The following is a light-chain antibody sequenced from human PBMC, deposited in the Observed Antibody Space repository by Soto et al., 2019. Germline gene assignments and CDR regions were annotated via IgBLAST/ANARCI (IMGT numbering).Light chain of an antibody. CDR3: SSYTDNSNYV. CDR2: QVT. CDR1: SSDLAIYNY. J-gene: IGLJ1*01. Sequence: QSALAQPASVSGSPGQSITFSCTGTSSDLAIYNYVSWYQQQPGKAPKLMIYQVTNRPSGVSNRFSGSRSGYTASLTISGLQAEDEADYYCSSYTDNSNYVFGTGTKLTVL. V-gene: IGLV2-14*01.